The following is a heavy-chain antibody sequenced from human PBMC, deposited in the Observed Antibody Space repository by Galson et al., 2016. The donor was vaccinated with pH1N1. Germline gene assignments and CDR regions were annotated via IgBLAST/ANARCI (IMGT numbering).Heavy chain of an antibody. V-gene: IGHV4-61*02. CDR1: GGSISVGTYY. Sequence: TLSLTCTVSGGSISVGTYYWSWVRQPAGKALEWIGGVSRSGDTNYNPSLGSRVTVSVDTSKNQFSMRLASVAASDTAVYYCARWQQGSATFYPGGQGTLMSVSS. CDR3: ARWQQGSATFYP. CDR2: VSRSGDT. J-gene: IGHJ5*02. D-gene: IGHD6-13*01.